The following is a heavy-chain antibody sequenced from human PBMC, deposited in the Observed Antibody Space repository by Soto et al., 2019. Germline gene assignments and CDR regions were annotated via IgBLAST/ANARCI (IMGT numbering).Heavy chain of an antibody. CDR3: AKSLSALFSLGDFKY. CDR2: ISGSGTST. D-gene: IGHD2-21*01. CDR1: GFTFSSYA. J-gene: IGHJ4*02. Sequence: GGSLRLSCAASGFTFSSYALNWVRQAPGKGLEWVTEISGSGTSTYYAPSVKGRFIISSDSSKNTLYLRMYSLRAEDTAMYYCAKSLSALFSLGDFKYWGQGALVTVSS. V-gene: IGHV3-23*01.